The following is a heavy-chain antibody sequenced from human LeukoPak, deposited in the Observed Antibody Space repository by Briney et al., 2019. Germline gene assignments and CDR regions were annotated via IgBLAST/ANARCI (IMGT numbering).Heavy chain of an antibody. Sequence: GASVKVSCKASGGTFSSYAISWVRQAPGQGLEWMGRIIPIFGTANYAQKFQGRVTITTDESTSTAYMELSSPRSEDTAVYYCASLSSTGSYYWGQGTLVTVSS. J-gene: IGHJ4*02. CDR2: IIPIFGTA. D-gene: IGHD1-26*01. CDR3: ASLSSTGSYY. CDR1: GGTFSSYA. V-gene: IGHV1-69*05.